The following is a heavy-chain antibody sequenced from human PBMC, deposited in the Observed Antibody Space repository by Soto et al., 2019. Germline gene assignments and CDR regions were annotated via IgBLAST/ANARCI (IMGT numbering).Heavy chain of an antibody. D-gene: IGHD6-13*01. Sequence: EVQLLESGGGLVQPGGSLRLSCAASGISFRSHAMSWVRQAPGKGLEWVSVISGSGVGTYYADSVKGRFTISRDKSNNTLYMQMNSLRVEDTAVYYCAKEQSAAGDYYYYGMDVWGQGTTVTVS. J-gene: IGHJ6*02. CDR1: GISFRSHA. CDR2: ISGSGVGT. V-gene: IGHV3-23*01. CDR3: AKEQSAAGDYYYYGMDV.